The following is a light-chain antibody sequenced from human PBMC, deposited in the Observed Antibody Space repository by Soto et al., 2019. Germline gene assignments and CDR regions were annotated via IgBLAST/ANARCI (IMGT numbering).Light chain of an antibody. CDR3: QQYESGPPVT. V-gene: IGKV3-15*01. Sequence: DIVMTRSPGTVSLSAGETASLSCRASQNINNNLAWYQQKPGQAPRLLIYSASTRATDVPARFSGSGSGTDFTLTISNLQSEDFAVYYCQQYESGPPVTFGQGTKVDIK. J-gene: IGKJ2*01. CDR1: QNINNN. CDR2: SAS.